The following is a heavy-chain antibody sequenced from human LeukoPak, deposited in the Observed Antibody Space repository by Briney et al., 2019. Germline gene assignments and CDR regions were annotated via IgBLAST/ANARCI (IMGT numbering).Heavy chain of an antibody. J-gene: IGHJ5*02. CDR1: GGSISSSSYY. CDR2: IYYSGST. Sequence: SETLSLTCTVSGGSISSSSYYWGWLRQPPGKGLEWLGSIYYSGSTYYNPSLKSRVTISVDTSKNQFSLKLSSVTAADTAVYYCAREGPGNYYDSSGYTLRGNWFDPWGQGTLVTVSS. D-gene: IGHD3-22*01. CDR3: AREGPGNYYDSSGYTLRGNWFDP. V-gene: IGHV4-39*07.